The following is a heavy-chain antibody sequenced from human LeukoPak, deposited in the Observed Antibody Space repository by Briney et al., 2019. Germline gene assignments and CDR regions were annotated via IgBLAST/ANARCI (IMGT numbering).Heavy chain of an antibody. CDR2: VYHGGST. D-gene: IGHD1-26*01. Sequence: PSETLSLTCTVSGGSISSSDWWSWVRQPPGKGLEWIGEVYHGGSTNYNPSLESRLTISVDKSKNQFSLKLSSVTAADTAVYYCVRAGQGWCELPMGRYWGQGTLVTVSS. CDR1: GGSISSSDW. V-gene: IGHV4-4*02. J-gene: IGHJ4*02. CDR3: VRAGQGWCELPMGRY.